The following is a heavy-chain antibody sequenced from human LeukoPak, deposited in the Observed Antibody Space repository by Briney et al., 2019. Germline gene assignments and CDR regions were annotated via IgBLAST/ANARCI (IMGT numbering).Heavy chain of an antibody. V-gene: IGHV3-53*01. CDR2: IYSDGST. D-gene: IGHD3-22*01. CDR1: GFTVSSNY. Sequence: PGGSLRLSCAASGFTVSSNYMSWVRQAPGKGLDWVSVIYSDGSTYYADSVKGRFTISRDSSKNMLYLQMNSLRAEDTAVYYCARIPIVVITSGGYWGQGTLVTVSS. CDR3: ARIPIVVITSGGY. J-gene: IGHJ4*02.